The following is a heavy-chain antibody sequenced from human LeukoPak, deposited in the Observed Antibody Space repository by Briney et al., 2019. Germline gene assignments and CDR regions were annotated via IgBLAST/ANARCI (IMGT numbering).Heavy chain of an antibody. D-gene: IGHD1-26*01. V-gene: IGHV1-2*02. CDR1: GYTFTCYY. CDR3: ARGRILAGATFPDY. CDR2: INPNSGGT. Sequence: ASVKVSCKASGYTFTCYYMHWVRQAPGQGLEWMGWINPNSGGTNYAQKFQGRVTMTRDTSISTAYMELSRLRSDDTAVYYCARGRILAGATFPDYWGQGTLVTVSS. J-gene: IGHJ4*02.